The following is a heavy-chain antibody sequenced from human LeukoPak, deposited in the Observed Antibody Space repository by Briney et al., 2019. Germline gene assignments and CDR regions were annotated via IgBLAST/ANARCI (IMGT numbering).Heavy chain of an antibody. CDR1: GGSLTTTRLS. D-gene: IGHD2-2*01. CDR2: ISSSGEA. CDR3: AKFKPRTDFDY. J-gene: IGHJ4*02. V-gene: IGHV4-39*01. Sequence: SETLSLTCAVSGGSLTTTRLSWAWVRKPPGQDLEWIATISSSGEAYYHPSLMIRVTISIDTSQTQFSLDLTSVTAQDTVLFYCAKFKPRTDFDYWGQGILVIVSS.